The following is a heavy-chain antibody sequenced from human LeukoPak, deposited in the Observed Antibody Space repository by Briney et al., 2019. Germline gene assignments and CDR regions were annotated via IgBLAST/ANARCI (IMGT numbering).Heavy chain of an antibody. V-gene: IGHV4-34*01. Sequence: SETLSLTCAVYGGSFSGYYWSWIRQPPGKGLEWIGEINHSGSTNYNPSLKSRVTISVDTSKNQFSLKLSSVTAADTAVYYCAKDFSREDGRGSGYYFDYWGQGTLVTVSS. CDR3: AKDFSREDGRGSGYYFDY. CDR2: INHSGST. D-gene: IGHD3-10*01. CDR1: GGSFSGYY. J-gene: IGHJ4*02.